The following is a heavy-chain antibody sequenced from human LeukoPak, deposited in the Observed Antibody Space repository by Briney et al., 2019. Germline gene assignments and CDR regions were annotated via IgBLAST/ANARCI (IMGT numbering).Heavy chain of an antibody. J-gene: IGHJ4*02. V-gene: IGHV1-18*01. Sequence: GASVKVSCTASGYTFTSYDINWVRQAPGQGLEWMGWISGYNGNTNYAQKFLGRVSMTADTSTSTAYMELRSLTSDDTAVYYCARSGRGTYYYFDLWGQGTLVTVSS. CDR2: ISGYNGNT. CDR1: GYTFTSYD. CDR3: ARSGRGTYYYFDL. D-gene: IGHD5-12*01.